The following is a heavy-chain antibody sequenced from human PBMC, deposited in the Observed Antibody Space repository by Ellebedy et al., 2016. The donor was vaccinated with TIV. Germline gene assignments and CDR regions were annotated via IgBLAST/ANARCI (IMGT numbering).Heavy chain of an antibody. CDR3: ARHMNTAMTNDH. CDR2: IDPSDSYI. V-gene: IGHV5-10-1*01. Sequence: GESLKISCTGSGYSFTTYWISWVRQMPGKGLEWMGRIDPSDSYIKYSPSFQGHVTISVDKSISTADLQWSSLKASDTAMYYWARHMNTAMTNDHWGQGTLVIVSS. D-gene: IGHD5-18*01. CDR1: GYSFTTYW. J-gene: IGHJ4*02.